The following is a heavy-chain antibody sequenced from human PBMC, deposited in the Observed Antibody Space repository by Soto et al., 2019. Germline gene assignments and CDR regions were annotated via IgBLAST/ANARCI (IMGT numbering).Heavy chain of an antibody. CDR3: ARDRLRYFDWLLFGGVSFSYGMDV. CDR2: ISAYNGNT. Sequence: QVQLVQSGAEVKKPGASVKVSCKASGYTFTSYGISWVRQAHGQGLEWMGWISAYNGNTNYAQKLQGRVTMTTDTSTSTAYMELRSVRSDDTAVYYFARDRLRYFDWLLFGGVSFSYGMDVWGQGTTVTVSS. D-gene: IGHD3-9*01. V-gene: IGHV1-18*01. CDR1: GYTFTSYG. J-gene: IGHJ6*02.